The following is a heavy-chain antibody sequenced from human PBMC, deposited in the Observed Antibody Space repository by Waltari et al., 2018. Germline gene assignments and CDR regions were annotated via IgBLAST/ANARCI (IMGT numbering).Heavy chain of an antibody. CDR3: AKGATGGYDAFDV. J-gene: IGHJ3*01. V-gene: IGHV5-51*01. CDR1: GHSFNSQW. Sequence: EAQLVQSGSEVKKPGESLNISCKGSGHSFNSQWIAWVRQMPGKGLEWMGIVYPGDSDTRYSPSFQGHVIISADESISTAYVQWSSLKVSDSGIYYCAKGATGGYDAFDVWGQGTMVTVST. CDR2: VYPGDSDT. D-gene: IGHD3-22*01.